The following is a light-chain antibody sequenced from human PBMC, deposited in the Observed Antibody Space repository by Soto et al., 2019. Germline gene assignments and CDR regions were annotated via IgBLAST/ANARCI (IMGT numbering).Light chain of an antibody. CDR2: GAS. V-gene: IGKV3-20*01. CDR1: QSVSSSY. J-gene: IGKJ4*01. Sequence: EIVLTHSPGTLSLSPGERATLSCRASQSVSSSYLAWYQQKPGQAPRLLIYGASSRATGIPDRFSGSGSGTDFTLTISRLEPEDFAVYYCQQYGSSPPLNFGGGTKVDIK. CDR3: QQYGSSPPLN.